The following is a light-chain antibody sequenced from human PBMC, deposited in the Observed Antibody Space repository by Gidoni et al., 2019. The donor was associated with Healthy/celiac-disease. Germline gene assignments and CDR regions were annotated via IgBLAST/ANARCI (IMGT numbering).Light chain of an antibody. CDR3: RQRSNWPPYT. CDR2: DAS. CDR1: QSVSSY. Sequence: IVLTQSPATLSLSPGERATLSCRASQSVSSYSAWYQQKPGQAPRILIYDASTSATSILARISGSGCGTDVTLTISSIEHEDFAVYYCRQRSNWPPYTFGQGTKLEIK. V-gene: IGKV3-11*01. J-gene: IGKJ2*01.